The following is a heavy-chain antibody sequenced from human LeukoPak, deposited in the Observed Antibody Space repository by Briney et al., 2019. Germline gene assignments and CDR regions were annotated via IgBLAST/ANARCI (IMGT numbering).Heavy chain of an antibody. V-gene: IGHV4-39*07. CDR2: IYYSGST. Sequence: PSETLSLTCTVSGGSISSSSYYWGWIRQPPGKGLEWIGSIYYSGSTYYNPSLKSRVTISVDTSKNQFSLKLSSVTAADTAVYYCARVNLGWRGAFDIWGQGTMVTVSS. CDR1: GGSISSSSYY. CDR3: ARVNLGWRGAFDI. D-gene: IGHD5-24*01. J-gene: IGHJ3*02.